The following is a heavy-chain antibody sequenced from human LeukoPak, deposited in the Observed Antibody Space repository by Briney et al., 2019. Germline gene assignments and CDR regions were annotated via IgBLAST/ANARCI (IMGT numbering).Heavy chain of an antibody. CDR2: ISPGDYTA. J-gene: IGHJ6*04. CDR1: GFTFSSYS. Sequence: GGSLRLSCAASGFTFSSYSMNWVRQAPGKGLEWVSAISPGDYTAYYADSVKGRFTVSRDSSKNTLYLQMNSLRAEDTAVYYCAELSITMIGGVWGKGTTVTIPS. CDR3: AELSITMIGGV. D-gene: IGHD3-10*02. V-gene: IGHV3-23*01.